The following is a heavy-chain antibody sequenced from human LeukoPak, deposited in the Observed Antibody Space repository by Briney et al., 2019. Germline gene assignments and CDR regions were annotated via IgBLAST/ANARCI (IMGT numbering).Heavy chain of an antibody. CDR2: INHSGST. CDR3: ARGVAGTTFLSDY. D-gene: IGHD1-7*01. CDR1: GGSFSGCY. J-gene: IGHJ4*02. V-gene: IGHV4-34*01. Sequence: PSETLSRTCAVYGGSFSGCYWSWIRQPPGKGLEWIGEINHSGSTNYNPSLKGRVTISVDTSKNQFSLKLSSVTAADTAVYYCARGVAGTTFLSDYWGQGTLVTVSS.